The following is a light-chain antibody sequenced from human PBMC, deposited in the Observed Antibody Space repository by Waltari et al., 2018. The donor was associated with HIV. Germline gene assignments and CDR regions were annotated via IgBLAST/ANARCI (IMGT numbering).Light chain of an antibody. V-gene: IGKV1-5*03. Sequence: DIQMTQSPSTLPACVGDRITITCRASQSIATCLAWYQQKPGKAPKLLIYRASSLETGVPSRFSGSGSGTEFTLTISSLQPEDFATYYCQQYNTSSPWTFGLGTKVDI. CDR2: RAS. J-gene: IGKJ1*01. CDR1: QSIATC. CDR3: QQYNTSSPWT.